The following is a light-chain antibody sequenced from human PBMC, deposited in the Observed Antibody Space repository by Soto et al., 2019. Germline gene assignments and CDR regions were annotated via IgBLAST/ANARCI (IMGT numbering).Light chain of an antibody. CDR2: GAS. CDR3: QQYGTSPPST. V-gene: IGKV3-20*01. CDR1: QSVSSSY. J-gene: IGKJ5*01. Sequence: EIVLTQSPGTLSLSPGERATLSCRASQSVSSSYLAWYQQKPGQAPRLLINGASSRATGIPDRFSGSGSGTDFTLTISRLEPEDFAVYYCQQYGTSPPSTFGQGTLLEIK.